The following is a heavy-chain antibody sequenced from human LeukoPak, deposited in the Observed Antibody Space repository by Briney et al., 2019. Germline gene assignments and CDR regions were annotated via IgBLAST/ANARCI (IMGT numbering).Heavy chain of an antibody. J-gene: IGHJ4*02. V-gene: IGHV3-48*04. D-gene: IGHD2-15*01. CDR3: ARDRGGSYSAIDY. CDR1: GFTFSSYS. CDR2: ISSSSITI. Sequence: GGSLRRSCAASGFTFSSYSLNWVRQAPGKGPEWVSFISSSSITIYYADSVKGRFTISRDNAEKSLYLQMNSLRAEDTAVYYCARDRGGSYSAIDYWGQGTLVTVSS.